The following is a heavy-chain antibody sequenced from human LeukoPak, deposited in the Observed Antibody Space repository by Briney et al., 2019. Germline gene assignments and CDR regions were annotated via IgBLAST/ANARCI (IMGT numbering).Heavy chain of an antibody. V-gene: IGHV4-4*09. Sequence: PSETLSLTCAVSGVSIYNNYSAWIRQSPRGKREWVGYMSFSDYATYNPFLNSRVSQSVESSKNYFSLDLTSLTAADTAVYYCARGDDLVAGSSDRFNPWGQGTLVIVSS. CDR3: ARGDDLVAGSSDRFNP. J-gene: IGHJ5*02. CDR1: GVSIYNNY. D-gene: IGHD6-19*01. CDR2: MSFSDYA.